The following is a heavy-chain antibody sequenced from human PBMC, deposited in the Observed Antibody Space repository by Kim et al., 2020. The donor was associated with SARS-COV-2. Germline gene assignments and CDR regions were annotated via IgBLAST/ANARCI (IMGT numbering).Heavy chain of an antibody. V-gene: IGHV1-18*01. J-gene: IGHJ6*02. D-gene: IGHD3-16*02. Sequence: NYAQKLQGRVTMTTDTSTSTAYMELRSLRSDDTAVYYCARESWYYGMDVWGQGTTVTVSS. CDR3: ARESWYYGMDV.